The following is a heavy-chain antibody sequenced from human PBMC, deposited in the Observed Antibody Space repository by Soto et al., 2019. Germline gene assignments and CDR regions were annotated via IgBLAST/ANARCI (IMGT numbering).Heavy chain of an antibody. Sequence: PSETLSLTCTVSGGSISSSRYYWGWIRQPPGKGLEWIGSIYYSGSTYYNPSLKSRVTISVDTSKNQFSLKLSSVTAADTAVYYFSRLFLGSSWTKAPGMDVWGQGTTVT. D-gene: IGHD6-13*01. CDR2: IYYSGST. CDR1: GGSISSSRYY. CDR3: SRLFLGSSWTKAPGMDV. J-gene: IGHJ6*02. V-gene: IGHV4-39*01.